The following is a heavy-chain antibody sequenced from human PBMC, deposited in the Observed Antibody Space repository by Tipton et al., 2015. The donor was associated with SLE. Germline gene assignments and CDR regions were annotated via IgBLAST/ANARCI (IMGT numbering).Heavy chain of an antibody. Sequence: GLVKPSETLSLTCSVSGASISSYYWSWIRQPPGKGLEWIGYMYYSGSISYNPSLNSRVTMSVDTSKNQFSLKLSSVTAADTAVYYCARDQGGSYESRTDAFDIWGQGTMVTVSS. V-gene: IGHV4-59*01. CDR2: MYYSGSI. D-gene: IGHD1-26*01. CDR3: ARDQGGSYESRTDAFDI. J-gene: IGHJ3*02. CDR1: GASISSYY.